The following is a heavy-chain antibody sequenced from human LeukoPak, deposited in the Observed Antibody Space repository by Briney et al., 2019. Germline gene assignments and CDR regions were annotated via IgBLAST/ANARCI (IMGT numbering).Heavy chain of an antibody. D-gene: IGHD5-18*01. CDR1: GFTFSSYG. J-gene: IGHJ4*02. CDR2: ISYDGSNK. CDR3: SKEDGAGRYSYGYGFDY. V-gene: IGHV3-30*18. Sequence: GRSLRLSCAASGFTFSSYGMHWVRQAPGKGLEWVAVISYDGSNKYYADSVKGRFTISRDNSKNTLYLQMNSLRAEDTAVYYCSKEDGAGRYSYGYGFDYWGQGTLVTVSS.